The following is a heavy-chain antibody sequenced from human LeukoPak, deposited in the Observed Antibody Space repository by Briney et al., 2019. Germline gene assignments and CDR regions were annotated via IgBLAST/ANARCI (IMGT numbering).Heavy chain of an antibody. CDR3: ARETNYDKSYYYYMDV. J-gene: IGHJ6*03. D-gene: IGHD4/OR15-4a*01. V-gene: IGHV3-7*01. CDR1: GFTFSSYW. Sequence: GGSLRLSCAASGFTFSSYWMSWVRQAPGKGLEGVANIKQDGSEKYYVDSVKGRFTISRDNAKNSLYLQMNSLRAEDTAVYYCARETNYDKSYYYYMDVWGKGTTVTISS. CDR2: IKQDGSEK.